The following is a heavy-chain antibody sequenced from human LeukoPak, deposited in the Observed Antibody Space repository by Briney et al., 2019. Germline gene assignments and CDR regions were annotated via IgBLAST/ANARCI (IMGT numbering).Heavy chain of an antibody. J-gene: IGHJ6*03. D-gene: IGHD3-3*01. CDR3: AKTGPGADFWSGLYYMDV. CDR2: ISGSGGST. V-gene: IGHV3-23*01. Sequence: PGGSLRLSCAASGFTFSSYAMSWVRQAPGKGLEWVSAISGSGGSTYYADSVKGRFTISRDNSKNTLYLQMNSLRAEDTAVYYCAKTGPGADFWSGLYYMDVWGKGTTVTVSS. CDR1: GFTFSSYA.